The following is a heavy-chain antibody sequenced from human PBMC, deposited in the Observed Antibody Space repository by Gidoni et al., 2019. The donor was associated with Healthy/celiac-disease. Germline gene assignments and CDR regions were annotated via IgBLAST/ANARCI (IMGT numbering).Heavy chain of an antibody. Sequence: EVQLVESGGGLVQPGRSLRLSCAASGFTFDDYVMHWVRRAPGKGLEWVSGISWNTGSIGYADSVKGRFTISRDNAKNSLYLQMNSLRAEDTALYYCVKDMGSGSYYGKFDYWGQGTLVTVSS. J-gene: IGHJ4*02. CDR1: GFTFDDYV. D-gene: IGHD3-10*01. CDR2: ISWNTGSI. V-gene: IGHV3-9*01. CDR3: VKDMGSGSYYGKFDY.